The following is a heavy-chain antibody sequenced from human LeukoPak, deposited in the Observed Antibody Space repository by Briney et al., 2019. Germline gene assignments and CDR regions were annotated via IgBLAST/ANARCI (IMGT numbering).Heavy chain of an antibody. J-gene: IGHJ5*02. CDR3: ARDSEHSSSWWGNWFDP. Sequence: SQTLSLTCTVSGGSISSGSYYWSWIRQPAGKGLEWIGRIYTSGSTNYNPSLKSRVTISVDTSKNQFSLKLSSVTAADTAVYYCARDSEHSSSWWGNWFDPWGQGTLVTVSS. V-gene: IGHV4-61*02. CDR2: IYTSGST. D-gene: IGHD6-13*01. CDR1: GGSISSGSYY.